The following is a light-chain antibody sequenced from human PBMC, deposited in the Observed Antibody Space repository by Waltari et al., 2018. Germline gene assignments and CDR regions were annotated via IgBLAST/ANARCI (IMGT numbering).Light chain of an antibody. Sequence: DIQMTQSPSTLSASVGDRVTFTCRASGSIGTSLAWDQQKSGKAPQPRIYHASTLEGGVPSRFSGSGSGTDFTLTISSLQPDDFATYFCQQYYTYSLWAFGQGTKVETK. V-gene: IGKV1-5*01. CDR1: GSIGTS. J-gene: IGKJ1*01. CDR2: HAS. CDR3: QQYYTYSLWA.